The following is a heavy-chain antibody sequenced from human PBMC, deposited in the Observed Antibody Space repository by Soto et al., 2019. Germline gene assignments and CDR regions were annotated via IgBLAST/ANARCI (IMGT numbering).Heavy chain of an antibody. CDR2: VIPIFETT. J-gene: IGHJ4*02. Sequence: SVKVSCKTSGGTFSNYAISWVRQAPGQGLEWMGGVIPIFETTTYAQKFQGRLTITADESTSTAYMELSSLRSEDTAVYFCARLHGPATTLADHNWGQGTLVTVS. CDR3: ARLHGPATTLADHN. CDR1: GGTFSNYA. D-gene: IGHD1-26*01. V-gene: IGHV1-69*13.